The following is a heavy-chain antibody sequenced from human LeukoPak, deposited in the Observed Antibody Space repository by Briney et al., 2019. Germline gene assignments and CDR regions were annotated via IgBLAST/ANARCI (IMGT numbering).Heavy chain of an antibody. CDR1: GGSFSGYY. D-gene: IGHD3-10*01. CDR2: INHSGST. V-gene: IGHV4-34*01. Sequence: PSETLSLTCAVYGGSFSGYYWSWIRQPPGKGLEWIGEINHSGSTNYNPSLKSRVTISVDTSKNQFSLKLSSVTAADTAVYYCARAKWFGELFLDYWGQGTLVTVSS. CDR3: ARAKWFGELFLDY. J-gene: IGHJ4*02.